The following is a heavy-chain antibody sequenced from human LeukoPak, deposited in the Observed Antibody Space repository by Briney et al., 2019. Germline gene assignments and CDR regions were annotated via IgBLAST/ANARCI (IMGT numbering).Heavy chain of an antibody. Sequence: GGSLRLSCAASGFTFRSYAMSWVRQAPGKGLEWVSAISGSGGSTYYADSVKGRFTISRDNSKKTLYLQMNSLRAEDTAVYYCAEDRVAIFGVVTTHWFDPWGQGALVTVSS. V-gene: IGHV3-23*01. CDR3: AEDRVAIFGVVTTHWFDP. J-gene: IGHJ5*02. CDR1: GFTFRSYA. D-gene: IGHD3-3*01. CDR2: ISGSGGST.